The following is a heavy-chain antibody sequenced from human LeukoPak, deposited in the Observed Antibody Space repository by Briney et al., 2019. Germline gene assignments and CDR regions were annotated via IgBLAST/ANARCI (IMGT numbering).Heavy chain of an antibody. D-gene: IGHD6-6*01. CDR3: ARGKSIAAPLMDY. V-gene: IGHV4-59*01. CDR2: IYYSGST. J-gene: IGHJ4*02. Sequence: SETLSLTCTVSGGSISSYYWSWIRQPPGKGLEWIGYIYYSGSTNYNPSLKSRVTISVDTSKNQFSLKLSSVTAADTAVYYCARGKSIAAPLMDYWGQGTLVTVSS. CDR1: GGSISSYY.